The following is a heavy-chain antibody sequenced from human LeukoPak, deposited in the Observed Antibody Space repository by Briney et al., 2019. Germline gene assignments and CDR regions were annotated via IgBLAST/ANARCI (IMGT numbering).Heavy chain of an antibody. CDR2: VSGSGGNI. Sequence: GGSLRLSCAASGFTFSSYTMSWVRQAPGKGLEWVSGVSGSGGNIHYADSVKGRFTISRDNSKNTLYLQMNSLRAEDTAVYYCARDRWQQLVYYYFDYWGQGTLVTVSS. V-gene: IGHV3-23*01. D-gene: IGHD6-13*01. CDR3: ARDRWQQLVYYYFDY. CDR1: GFTFSSYT. J-gene: IGHJ4*02.